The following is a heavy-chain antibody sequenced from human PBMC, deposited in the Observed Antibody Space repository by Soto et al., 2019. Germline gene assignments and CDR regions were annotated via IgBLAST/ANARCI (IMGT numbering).Heavy chain of an antibody. Sequence: PSETLPLTCTVSGGSISSGGYYWSWIRQHPGKGLEWIGYIYYSGSTYYNPSLKSRVTISVDTSKNQFSLKLSSVTAADTAVYYCARSRITRGYYGSSGYYHRLDAFDIWGQGTMVTVSS. V-gene: IGHV4-31*03. CDR3: ARSRITRGYYGSSGYYHRLDAFDI. D-gene: IGHD3-22*01. CDR1: GGSISSGGYY. J-gene: IGHJ3*02. CDR2: IYYSGST.